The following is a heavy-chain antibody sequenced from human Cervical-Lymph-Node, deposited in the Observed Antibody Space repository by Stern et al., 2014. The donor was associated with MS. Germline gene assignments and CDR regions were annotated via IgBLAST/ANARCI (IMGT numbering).Heavy chain of an antibody. J-gene: IGHJ5*02. D-gene: IGHD2-8*02. CDR3: ARNKGEGVTGPFDP. Sequence: QVQLKESGPGLVKPSGTLSLTCAVSGDSISSSNWWNWVRQAPGKGLEWIGEIYHSGSTKYNPPPKSRVTMSVDKSKNQFSLNLSSVTAADTAVYYCARNKGEGVTGPFDPWGQGTLVTVSS. CDR1: GDSISSSNW. CDR2: IYHSGST. V-gene: IGHV4-4*02.